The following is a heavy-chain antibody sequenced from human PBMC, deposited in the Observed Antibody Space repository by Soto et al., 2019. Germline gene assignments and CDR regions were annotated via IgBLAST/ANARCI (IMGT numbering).Heavy chain of an antibody. J-gene: IGHJ5*02. CDR2: ISYDGSNK. CDR1: GFTFSSYA. Sequence: GGSLRLSCAASGFTFSSYAMHWVRQAPGKGLEWVAVISYDGSNKYYADSVKGRFTISRDNAKNSLYLQMNSLRAEDTAVYYCARQNPPPYGSGSYPRRLNWFDPWGQGTLVTVSS. CDR3: ARQNPPPYGSGSYPRRLNWFDP. D-gene: IGHD3-10*01. V-gene: IGHV3-30-3*01.